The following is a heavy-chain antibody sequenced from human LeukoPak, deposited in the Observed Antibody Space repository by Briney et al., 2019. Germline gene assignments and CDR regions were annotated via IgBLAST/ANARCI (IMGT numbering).Heavy chain of an antibody. V-gene: IGHV1-2*06. Sequence: ASVKVSCKASGYTFTGYYMHWVRQAPGQGLEWMGRINPNSGGTNYAQKFQGRVTMTRDTSISTAYMELSRLRSDDTAVNYCARYCSGGSCYSGYYYMDVWGKGTTVTVSS. D-gene: IGHD2-15*01. CDR3: ARYCSGGSCYSGYYYMDV. CDR2: INPNSGGT. CDR1: GYTFTGYY. J-gene: IGHJ6*03.